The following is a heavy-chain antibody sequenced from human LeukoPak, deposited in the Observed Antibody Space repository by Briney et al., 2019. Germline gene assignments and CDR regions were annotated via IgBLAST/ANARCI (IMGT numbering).Heavy chain of an antibody. D-gene: IGHD3-22*01. CDR2: ISAYNGNT. CDR3: AGGMRYDSSFDY. CDR1: GYTFTSYG. J-gene: IGHJ4*02. V-gene: IGHV1-18*01. Sequence: PGASVKVSCKASGYTFTSYGISWARQAPGQGLEWMGWISAYNGNTNYAQKLQDRVTMTTDTSTSTAYMELRSLRSDDTAVYYCAGGMRYDSSFDYWGQGTLVTVSS.